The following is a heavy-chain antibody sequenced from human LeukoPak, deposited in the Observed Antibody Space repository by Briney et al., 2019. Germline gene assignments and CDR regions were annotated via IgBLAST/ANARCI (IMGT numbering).Heavy chain of an antibody. CDR2: ISAYNGNT. V-gene: IGHV1-18*01. D-gene: IGHD2-2*01. J-gene: IGHJ4*02. Sequence: ASVKVSCKASGYTFTSYGISWVRQAPGQGLEWMGWISAYNGNTNYAQKLQGRVTMTTDTSTSTAYMELRSLRSDDTAVYYCARDDNIVLVPAAIAPFDYWGQGTLVTVSS. CDR1: GYTFTSYG. CDR3: ARDDNIVLVPAAIAPFDY.